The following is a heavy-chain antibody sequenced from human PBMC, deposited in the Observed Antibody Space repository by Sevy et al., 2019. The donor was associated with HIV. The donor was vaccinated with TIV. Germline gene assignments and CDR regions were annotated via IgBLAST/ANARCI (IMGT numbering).Heavy chain of an antibody. CDR2: ISGSGGST. J-gene: IGHJ4*02. CDR1: GFTFSSYA. Sequence: GGCLRLSCAASGFTFSSYAMSWVRQAPGKGLEWVSAISGSGGSTYYADSVKGRFTISRDNSKNTLYLQMNSLRAEDTAVYYCAKKGDYYDSSGYYFPYFDYWGQGTLVTVSS. V-gene: IGHV3-23*01. CDR3: AKKGDYYDSSGYYFPYFDY. D-gene: IGHD3-22*01.